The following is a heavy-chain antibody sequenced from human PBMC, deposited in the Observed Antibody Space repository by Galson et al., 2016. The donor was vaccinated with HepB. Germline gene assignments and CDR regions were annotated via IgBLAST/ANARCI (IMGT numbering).Heavy chain of an antibody. CDR1: GGSISSYY. J-gene: IGHJ5*02. CDR3: AGDRTTRGFDP. Sequence: SETLSLTCTVSGGSISSYYWSWVRQPPGKGLEWIGYIYYTGSTNYNPSLKSRVTISVDTSKNQFSLKLTSVTAADTAVYYCAGDRTTRGFDPWGQGTLVTVSS. CDR2: IYYTGST. D-gene: IGHD4-17*01. V-gene: IGHV4-59*01.